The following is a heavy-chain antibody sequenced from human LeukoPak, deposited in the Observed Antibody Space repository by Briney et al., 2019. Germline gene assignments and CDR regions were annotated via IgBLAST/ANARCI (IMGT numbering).Heavy chain of an antibody. J-gene: IGHJ4*02. D-gene: IGHD3-10*01. CDR1: GFTFSSYA. CDR2: ISGSGGST. Sequence: GGSLRLSCAASGFTFSSYAMSWVRQAPGKGLEWVSAISGSGGSTYYADSVKGRFTISRDNSKNTLYLQMNSLRAEDTAVYYCAKAMVRGVIIKGAHFDYWGQGTLVTVSS. V-gene: IGHV3-23*01. CDR3: AKAMVRGVIIKGAHFDY.